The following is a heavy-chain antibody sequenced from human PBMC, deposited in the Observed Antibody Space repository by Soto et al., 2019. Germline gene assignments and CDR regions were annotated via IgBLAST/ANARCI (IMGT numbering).Heavy chain of an antibody. CDR3: ARDKGDGSGSYYGY. D-gene: IGHD3-10*01. CDR2: ISAYNGNT. Sequence: QVQLVQSGAEVKKPGASVKVSCKASGYTFTSYGISWVRQAPGQGLEWMGWISAYNGNTNYAQKLQGRVTMTTDTATRAAYMELRSLSSDDTAVYYCARDKGDGSGSYYGYWGQVTLVTVSS. J-gene: IGHJ4*02. V-gene: IGHV1-18*01. CDR1: GYTFTSYG.